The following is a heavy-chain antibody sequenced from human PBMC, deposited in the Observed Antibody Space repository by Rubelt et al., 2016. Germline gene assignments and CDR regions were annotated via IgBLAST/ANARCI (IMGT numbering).Heavy chain of an antibody. CDR3: AKDGLLWFGELRPDDY. CDR1: GFTFSSYA. CDR2: ISGSGGST. D-gene: IGHD3-10*01. J-gene: IGHJ4*02. V-gene: IGHV3-23*01. Sequence: EVQLLESGGGLVQPGGSLRLSCAASGFTFSSYAMSWVRQAPGKGLEWVSAISGSGGSTYYGDSVKGRFTISRDNSNNTLYLQMNSLRAEDTAVYYCAKDGLLWFGELRPDDYWGQGTLVTVSS.